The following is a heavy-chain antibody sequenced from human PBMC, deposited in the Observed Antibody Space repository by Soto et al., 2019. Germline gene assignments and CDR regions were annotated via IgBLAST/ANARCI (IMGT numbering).Heavy chain of an antibody. V-gene: IGHV3-15*01. J-gene: IGHJ2*01. CDR2: IKSKTDGGTT. CDR3: YRYGDHRDLHSVPTRHSSDL. Sequence: GGSLRISCAASGFTFTNAWMSWVRQAPGKGLEWVARIKSKTDGGTTDYATPVKGRFTISRDDSKNTLYLQMNSLKIEDTAVYFFYRYGDHRDLHSVPTRHSSDL. CDR1: GFTFTNAW. D-gene: IGHD4-17*01.